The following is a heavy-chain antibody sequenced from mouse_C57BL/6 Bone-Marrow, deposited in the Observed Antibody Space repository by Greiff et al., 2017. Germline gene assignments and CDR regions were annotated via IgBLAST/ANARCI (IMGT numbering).Heavy chain of an antibody. CDR3: ARGGNYGGYYFDY. J-gene: IGHJ2*01. CDR1: GYTFTTYP. CDR2: FHPYYDDT. D-gene: IGHD2-1*01. V-gene: IGHV1-47*01. Sequence: VQLQQSGAELVQPGASVTMSCKASGYTFTTYPLEWMQQNHGKSLEWIGNFHPYYDDTKNNEKFKGKATLTVEKSSSTVYLELSRLTSDDSAVYYCARGGNYGGYYFDYWGQGTTLTVSS.